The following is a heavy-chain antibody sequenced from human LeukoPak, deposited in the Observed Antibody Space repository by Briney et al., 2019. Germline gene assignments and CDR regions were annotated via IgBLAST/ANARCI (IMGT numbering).Heavy chain of an antibody. D-gene: IGHD2-2*01. CDR2: ISYDGSNK. Sequence: GRSLRLSCAASGFTFSSYGMHWVRQAPGKGLEWVAVISYDGSNKYYADSVKGRFTISRDNSKNTPYLQMNSLRAEDTAVYYCAKVGWDCSSTSCYHYYYYYYMDVWGKGTTVTVSS. CDR1: GFTFSSYG. J-gene: IGHJ6*03. CDR3: AKVGWDCSSTSCYHYYYYYYMDV. V-gene: IGHV3-30*18.